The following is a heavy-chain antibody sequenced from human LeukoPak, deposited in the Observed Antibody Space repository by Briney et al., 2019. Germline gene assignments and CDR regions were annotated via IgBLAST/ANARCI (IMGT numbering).Heavy chain of an antibody. Sequence: PGGSLRLSCAASGFTFSSYSMNWVRQAPGKGLEWVSAISGSGGSTYYADSVKGRFTISRDNSKNTLYLQMNSLRAEDTAVYYCAKDPEDIVVVVAATGFDYWGQGTLVTVSS. CDR1: GFTFSSYS. CDR2: ISGSGGST. D-gene: IGHD2-15*01. CDR3: AKDPEDIVVVVAATGFDY. V-gene: IGHV3-23*01. J-gene: IGHJ4*02.